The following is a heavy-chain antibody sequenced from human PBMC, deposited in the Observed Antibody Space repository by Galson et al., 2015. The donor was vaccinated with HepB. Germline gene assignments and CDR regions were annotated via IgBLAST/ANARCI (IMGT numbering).Heavy chain of an antibody. CDR2: IIPIVDIA. CDR3: ERYSSSRCPSTTCYVHAFDK. V-gene: IGHV1-69*02. J-gene: IGHJ3*02. D-gene: IGHD2-2*01. CDR1: GGTFSSYT. Sequence: SVKVSCKASGGTFSSYTISWLRQAPGQGLEWMGRIIPIVDIANYPQKVQDRVTMTADKSTSTAYMELSSLRSDETAVYYCERYSSSRCPSTTCYVHAFDKWGQGTMVTVSS.